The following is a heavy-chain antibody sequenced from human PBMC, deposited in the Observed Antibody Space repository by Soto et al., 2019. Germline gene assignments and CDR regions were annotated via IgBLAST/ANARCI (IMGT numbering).Heavy chain of an antibody. D-gene: IGHD2-2*01. CDR2: INPYKGNT. CDR3: VRDVGEYYSRSSRCSGFDY. Sequence: QIQLVQSGAEVKKPGASVKVSCKASGYTFVTYGISWVRQAHGQGLEWMGWINPYKGNTEYPQKGQSRITRTTNTATSTAYMELRSLRSDDTAVYFGVRDVGEYYSRSSRCSGFDYWGQGTLVTVSS. V-gene: IGHV1-18*01. CDR1: GYTFVTYG. J-gene: IGHJ4*02.